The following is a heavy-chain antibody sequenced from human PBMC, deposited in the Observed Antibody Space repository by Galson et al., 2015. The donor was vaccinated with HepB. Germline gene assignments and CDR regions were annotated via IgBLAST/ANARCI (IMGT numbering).Heavy chain of an antibody. D-gene: IGHD3-3*01. J-gene: IGHJ6*02. CDR2: ISYDGTNK. CDR1: GFTFSSFG. CDR3: AKGMALRFLEWSGEYYYGVDV. Sequence: SLRLSCAASGFTFSSFGMHWVRQAPGKGLEWVAVISYDGTNKYRADSVKGRFTISRDNSKNTLYLQMNSLRVEDTAVYYCAKGMALRFLEWSGEYYYGVDVWGQGTTVTVSS. V-gene: IGHV3-30*18.